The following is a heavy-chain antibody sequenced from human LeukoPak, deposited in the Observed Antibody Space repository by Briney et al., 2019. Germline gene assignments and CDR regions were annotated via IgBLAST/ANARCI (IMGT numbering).Heavy chain of an antibody. V-gene: IGHV3-30*04. CDR3: AKGPEGRYCSGGSCYYNWFDP. CDR2: ISYDGSNK. D-gene: IGHD2-15*01. CDR1: GFTFSSYA. J-gene: IGHJ5*02. Sequence: GGSLRLSRAASGFTFSSYAMHWVRQAPGKGLEWVAVISYDGSNKYYADSVKGRFTISRDNSKNTLYLQMNSLRAEDTAVYYCAKGPEGRYCSGGSCYYNWFDPWGQGTLVTVSS.